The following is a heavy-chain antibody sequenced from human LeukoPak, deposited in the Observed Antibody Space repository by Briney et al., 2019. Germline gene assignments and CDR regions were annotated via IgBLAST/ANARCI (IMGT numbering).Heavy chain of an antibody. Sequence: GGSLKLSCAVSGFTFSNYSINWVRQAPGKGLEWVSYISTSSSTIYYTDSVKGRFTISRDNAKNSLSLQMNSLRAEDTAVYYCARLIRFPKLYYFDFWGQGTLVTVSS. J-gene: IGHJ4*02. D-gene: IGHD3-3*01. CDR1: GFTFSNYS. CDR2: ISTSSSTI. CDR3: ARLIRFPKLYYFDF. V-gene: IGHV3-48*01.